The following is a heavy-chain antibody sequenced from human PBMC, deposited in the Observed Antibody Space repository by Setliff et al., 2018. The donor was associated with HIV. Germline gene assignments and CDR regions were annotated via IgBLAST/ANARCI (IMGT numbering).Heavy chain of an antibody. CDR3: ARLRNDRPWLVVNSPLDS. CDR1: GYTFSTYW. J-gene: IGHJ4*02. D-gene: IGHD6-19*01. Sequence: GESLKISCQGSGYTFSTYWIAWVRQTPGKGIDWVGLIYPDKSDTKYRPSPQGQVTISADKSIATAYLQWNNLKASDTALYYCARLRNDRPWLVVNSPLDSWGQGTLVTVSS. CDR2: IYPDKSDT. V-gene: IGHV5-51*01.